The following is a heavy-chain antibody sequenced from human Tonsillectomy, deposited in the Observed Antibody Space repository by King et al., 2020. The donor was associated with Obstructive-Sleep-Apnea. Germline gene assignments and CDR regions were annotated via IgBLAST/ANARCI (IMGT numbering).Heavy chain of an antibody. CDR1: GGSISTYY. CDR3: ARGNTIFGMAIQNWFDP. V-gene: IGHV4-59*01. CDR2: IYHSGRT. Sequence: VQLQESGPGLVKPSETLSLTCTVSGGSISTYYWSWIRQPPGKGLEWIGSIYHSGRTNYSPSLKSRVTISVDTSKNQFSLRLSSVTAADTAGYYCARGNTIFGMAIQNWFDPWGQGTLVTVSS. J-gene: IGHJ5*02. D-gene: IGHD3-3*01.